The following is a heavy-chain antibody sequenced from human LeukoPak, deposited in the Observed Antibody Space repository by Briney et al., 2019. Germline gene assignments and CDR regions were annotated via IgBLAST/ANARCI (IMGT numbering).Heavy chain of an antibody. V-gene: IGHV1-69*05. Sequence: SVKVSCKASGGTFSSYAISWVRQAPGQGLEWMGGIIPIFGTANYAQKFQGRVTMTRDMSTSTVYMELSSLRSEDTAVYYCAVCRGEFHFDYWGQGTLVTVSS. CDR3: AVCRGEFHFDY. CDR2: IIPIFGTA. J-gene: IGHJ4*02. D-gene: IGHD3-10*01. CDR1: GGTFSSYA.